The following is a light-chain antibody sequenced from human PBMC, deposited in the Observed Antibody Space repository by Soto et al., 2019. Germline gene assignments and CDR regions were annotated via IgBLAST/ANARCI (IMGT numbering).Light chain of an antibody. CDR2: EVS. CDR3: SSYAGSTLVV. CDR1: SSDVGGYNY. J-gene: IGLJ2*01. Sequence: QSVLTQPPSASGSPGQSVTISCTGTSSDVGGYNYVSWYQQHPGKAPKLMIYEVSKRPSGVPDRFSGSKSGNTASLTVSGLQADAEADYYCSSYAGSTLVVFGGGTKLTVL. V-gene: IGLV2-8*01.